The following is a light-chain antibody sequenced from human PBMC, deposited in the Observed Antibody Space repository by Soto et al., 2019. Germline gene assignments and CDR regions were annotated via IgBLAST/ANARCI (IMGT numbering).Light chain of an antibody. J-gene: IGKJ1*01. CDR1: QNIRSN. CDR3: QQYNEWRT. CDR2: GAS. V-gene: IGKV3D-15*01. Sequence: EIVMTQSPATLSVSPGKRATLSCRASQNIRSNLAWYQQKPGQAPRLLIYGASTRATGIPVRFSGSGSGTEFTLIISSLQSEDFAVYYCQQYNEWRTFGQGTKVEIK.